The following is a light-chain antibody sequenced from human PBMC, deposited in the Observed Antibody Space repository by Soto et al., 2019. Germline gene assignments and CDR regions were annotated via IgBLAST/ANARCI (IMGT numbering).Light chain of an antibody. V-gene: IGKV1-5*03. CDR3: QQYGDYSFT. J-gene: IGKJ3*01. CDR2: KAS. CDR1: EKISMW. Sequence: DIQMTQSPSTVSASVGDRVTITCRATEKISMWLAWYQQRPGKAPKLLISKASNLESGVPSRFSGSGSGTDFTLTISSLQPEDLAIYYCQQYGDYSFTFGPGTKVDIK.